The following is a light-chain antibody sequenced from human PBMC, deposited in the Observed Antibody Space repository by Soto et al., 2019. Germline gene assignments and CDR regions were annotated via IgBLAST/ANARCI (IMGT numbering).Light chain of an antibody. J-gene: IGKJ1*01. V-gene: IGKV1-5*03. CDR1: QSISSW. CDR3: HQSNTYSQT. CDR2: KAS. Sequence: DIQMTQSPSTLSASVGDRVTITCRASQSISSWLAWYQQKPGKAPKLLIYKASSLESGVPSRFSGSGSGTEFTLTINSLQPDDFATYYCHQSNTYSQTFGQGTKVQIK.